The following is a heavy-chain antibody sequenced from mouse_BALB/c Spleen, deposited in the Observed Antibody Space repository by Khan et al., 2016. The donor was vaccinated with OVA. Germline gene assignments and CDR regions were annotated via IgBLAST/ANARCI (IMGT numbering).Heavy chain of an antibody. CDR3: ARLAYYYNSEGFAY. V-gene: IGHV5-6*01. Sequence: EVELVESCGDFVMPGGSLKLSCSASSFTFRTYCMSLVRHTPDKRLECVATINTGGASTYYPDTVPGRFTISRDNAKNTLYLQLSSLKSEDTAIYYCARLAYYYNSEGFAYWGRDSGHCLC. CDR2: INTGGAST. CDR1: SFTFRTYC. J-gene: IGHJ3*01. D-gene: IGHD1-1*01.